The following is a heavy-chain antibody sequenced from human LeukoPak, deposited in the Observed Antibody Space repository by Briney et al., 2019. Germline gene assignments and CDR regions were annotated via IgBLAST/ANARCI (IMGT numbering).Heavy chain of an antibody. V-gene: IGHV1-2*02. CDR1: GYTFTGYY. CDR2: INPNSGGT. Sequence: GASVKVSCKASGYTFTGYYMHWVRQAPGHGLEWMGWINPNSGGTNYAQKFQGRVTMTRDTSISPAYMELSRLRSDDTAVYYCASATYYDFWSGYYTGINYWGQGTLVTVSS. D-gene: IGHD3-3*01. J-gene: IGHJ4*02. CDR3: ASATYYDFWSGYYTGINY.